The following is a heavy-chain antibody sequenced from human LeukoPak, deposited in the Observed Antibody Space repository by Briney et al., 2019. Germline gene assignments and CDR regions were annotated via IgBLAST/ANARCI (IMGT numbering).Heavy chain of an antibody. V-gene: IGHV4-34*01. D-gene: IGHD3-3*01. J-gene: IGHJ3*02. Sequence: SETLSLTCAVYGGSFSGYYWTWIRQPPGKGLEWIGEISHSGSINYNPSLETRVTISVDKSKNQFSLKLSSVTAADTAVYYCARVEGFKDDIWGQGTMVTVSS. CDR3: ARVEGFKDDI. CDR2: ISHSGSI. CDR1: GGSFSGYY.